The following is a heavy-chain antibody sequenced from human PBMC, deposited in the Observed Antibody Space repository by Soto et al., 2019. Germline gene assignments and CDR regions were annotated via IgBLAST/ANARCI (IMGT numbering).Heavy chain of an antibody. Sequence: GGSLRLSCAASGFTFSNNWMYWVRQAPGKGPVWVSRINSDGSSTYYADSVKGRFTISRDIAKNTLYLQMNSLRAEDTAVYYCAKEKISTSCCNWFDPWGQGTLVTVSS. CDR2: INSDGSST. CDR3: AKEKISTSCCNWFDP. V-gene: IGHV3-74*01. J-gene: IGHJ5*02. D-gene: IGHD2-2*01. CDR1: GFTFSNNW.